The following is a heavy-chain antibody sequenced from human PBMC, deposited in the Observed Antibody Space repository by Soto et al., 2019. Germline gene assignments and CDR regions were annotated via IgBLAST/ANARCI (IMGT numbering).Heavy chain of an antibody. V-gene: IGHV1-46*01. CDR2: IYCSGGST. CDR1: GYTFTSYY. CDR3: AANLRYPGAFDI. Sequence: ASVKVSCKASGYTFTSYYIHWVRQAPGQGLEWVGRIYCSGGSTDNAQKFQGRVTMTRDTSTSTVYMELSSLRSEDTAVYYCAANLRYPGAFDIWGQGTMVTVSS. J-gene: IGHJ3*02. D-gene: IGHD1-1*01.